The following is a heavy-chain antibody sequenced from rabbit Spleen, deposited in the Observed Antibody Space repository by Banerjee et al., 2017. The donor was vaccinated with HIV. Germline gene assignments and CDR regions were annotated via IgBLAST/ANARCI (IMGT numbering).Heavy chain of an antibody. V-gene: IGHV1S40*01. J-gene: IGHJ4*01. D-gene: IGHD2-1*01. Sequence: QSLEESGGGLVQPEGSLTLTCKASGFSFSSSYYMCWVRQAPGKGLEWIACIGTSSGNTYYASWAKGRFTISKTSSTTVTLQMTSLTAADTATYFCARLSKYDGVGTTLWGPGTLVTVS. CDR2: IGTSSGNT. CDR3: ARLSKYDGVGTTL. CDR1: GFSFSSSYY.